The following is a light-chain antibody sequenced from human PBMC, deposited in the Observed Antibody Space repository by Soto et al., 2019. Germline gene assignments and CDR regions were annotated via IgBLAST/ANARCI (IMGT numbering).Light chain of an antibody. CDR2: LGF. CDR3: MQPLEAPWT. J-gene: IGKJ1*01. CDR1: QSLLHSNGFQY. Sequence: VMTQSPPSLSVTPGEPASISCRSSQSLLHSNGFQYLDWYLQKPGQSPQLLIYLGFNRASGVPDRFSGSGSGTDFTLEISRVEAEDVGIYFCMQPLEAPWTFGQGTKVEIK. V-gene: IGKV2-28*01.